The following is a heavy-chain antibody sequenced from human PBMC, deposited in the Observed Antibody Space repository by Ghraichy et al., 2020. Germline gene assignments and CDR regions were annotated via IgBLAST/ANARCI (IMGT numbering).Heavy chain of an antibody. CDR1: GGSFSGYY. J-gene: IGHJ6*03. CDR3: ARGGGRLRVVVVPAARLYMDV. V-gene: IGHV4-34*01. CDR2: INHSGST. Sequence: SETLSLTCAVYGGSFSGYYWSWIRQPPGKGLEWIGEINHSGSTNYNPSLKSRVTISVDTSKNQFSLKLSSVTAADTAVYYCARGGGRLRVVVVPAARLYMDVWGKGTTVTVSS. D-gene: IGHD2-2*01.